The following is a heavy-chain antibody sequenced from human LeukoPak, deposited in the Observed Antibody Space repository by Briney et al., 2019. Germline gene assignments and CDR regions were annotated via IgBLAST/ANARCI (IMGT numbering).Heavy chain of an antibody. CDR1: GDSVSSNSVA. J-gene: IGHJ5*02. CDR2: TYYTSKWNN. Sequence: SQTLSLTCAISGDSVSSNSVAWNWFRQSPSRGLEWLGRTYYTSKWNNDYAESVQSRIAVNPDTSKNQFSMYLNSVTLEDTAVYYCARQASRRFDPWGQGTLVTVSS. V-gene: IGHV6-1*01. CDR3: ARQASRRFDP.